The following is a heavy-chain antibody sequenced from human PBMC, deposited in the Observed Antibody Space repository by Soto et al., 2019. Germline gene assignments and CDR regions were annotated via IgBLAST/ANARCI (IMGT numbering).Heavy chain of an antibody. CDR2: IYYSGST. D-gene: IGHD3-22*01. V-gene: IGHV4-39*01. CDR3: ARQTGYYYDSSGYSSPGDFDY. J-gene: IGHJ4*02. Sequence: PSETLSLTCTVSGGSISSYYWSWIRQPPGKGLELIGSIYYSGSTYYNPSLKSRVTISVDTSKNQFSLKLSSVTAADTAVYYCARQTGYYYDSSGYSSPGDFDYWGQGTLVTVSS. CDR1: GGSISSYY.